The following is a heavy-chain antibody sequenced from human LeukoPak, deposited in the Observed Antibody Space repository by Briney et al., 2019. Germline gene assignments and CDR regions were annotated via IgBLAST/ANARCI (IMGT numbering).Heavy chain of an antibody. Sequence: GASVKVSCTVSGSSLTELSLYWGRQAPGKGLEWMGGFDVIDGETFYAQKFQGRVTMTEDSSADTAYMELRSLTSDDTALYYCAAGRPYSLLDYWGQGTLVTVSS. CDR1: GSSLTELS. V-gene: IGHV1-24*01. J-gene: IGHJ4*02. CDR3: AAGRPYSLLDY. CDR2: FDVIDGET. D-gene: IGHD5-18*01.